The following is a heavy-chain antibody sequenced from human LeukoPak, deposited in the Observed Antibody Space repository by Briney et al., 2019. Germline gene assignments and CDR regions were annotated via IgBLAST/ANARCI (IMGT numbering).Heavy chain of an antibody. V-gene: IGHV3-30-3*01. Sequence: GRSLRLSCAASGFTFSSSAMHWVRQAPDKGLEWVPVISYDGSNKYYADSVKGRFTISRDNSKNTLYLQMNSLRADDTAVYYCARDRDSSGWYEGFDYWGQGTLVTVSS. CDR1: GFTFSSSA. CDR2: ISYDGSNK. CDR3: ARDRDSSGWYEGFDY. D-gene: IGHD6-19*01. J-gene: IGHJ4*02.